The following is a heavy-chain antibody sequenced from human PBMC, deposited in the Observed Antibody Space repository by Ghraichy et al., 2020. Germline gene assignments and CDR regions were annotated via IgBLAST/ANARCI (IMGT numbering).Heavy chain of an antibody. CDR3: ATDGAPGAGTTWWFDP. V-gene: IGHV1-2*02. CDR1: GYTFTGYY. D-gene: IGHD1-7*01. CDR2: INPKSGGT. J-gene: IGHJ5*02. Sequence: ASVKVSCKASGYTFTGYYMHWVRQAPGQRLEWMGWINPKSGGTNYAQKFQGRVTMTRDTSISTAYMELSRLRSDDTAVYYCATDGAPGAGTTWWFDPWGQGTLVTVSS.